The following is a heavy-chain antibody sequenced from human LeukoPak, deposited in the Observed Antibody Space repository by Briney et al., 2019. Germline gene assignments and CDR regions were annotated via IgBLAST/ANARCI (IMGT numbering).Heavy chain of an antibody. CDR3: AKDYIEYSSSSFWSYFDY. CDR2: ISWNSGTL. J-gene: IGHJ4*02. V-gene: IGHV3-9*01. CDR1: GFTFDDFA. D-gene: IGHD6-6*01. Sequence: GGSLRLSCAASGFTFDDFAMHWVRQAPGKGLEWVSSISWNSGTLAYADSVKGRFNISRDNPKNSLYLQMNSLRAEDTALYYCAKDYIEYSSSSFWSYFDYWGQGTLVTVSS.